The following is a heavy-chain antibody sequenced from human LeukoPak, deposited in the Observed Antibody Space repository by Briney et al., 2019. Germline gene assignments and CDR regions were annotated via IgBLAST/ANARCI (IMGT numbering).Heavy chain of an antibody. V-gene: IGHV3-7*01. CDR1: GFTFRSYW. CDR2: IQQDGGDK. CDR3: ARGQSYYYDTSADYYIGYYFDS. J-gene: IGHJ4*02. Sequence: GGSLRLSCAGSGFTFRSYWMSWVRQAPGKGLEWVANIQQDGGDKFYVDSVKGRFTISRDNAKNSLYLQMNSLRADDTAVYYCARGQSYYYDTSADYYIGYYFDSWGQGTLVTVSS. D-gene: IGHD3-22*01.